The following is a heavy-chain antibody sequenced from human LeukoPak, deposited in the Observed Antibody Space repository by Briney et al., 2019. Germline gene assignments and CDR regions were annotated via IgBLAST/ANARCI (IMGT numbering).Heavy chain of an antibody. CDR3: AKGLRGTYPYYLDY. D-gene: IGHD3-10*01. CDR1: GFTFGNYA. Sequence: GSLRLSCAASGFTFGNYAMSWVRQAPGRGLEWVSTISGGGTSTYFADSVKGRFTISRVNSKNTLYLQMNSLRAEDTAVFYCAKGLRGTYPYYLDYWGQGTLVTVSS. J-gene: IGHJ4*02. CDR2: ISGGGTST. V-gene: IGHV3-23*01.